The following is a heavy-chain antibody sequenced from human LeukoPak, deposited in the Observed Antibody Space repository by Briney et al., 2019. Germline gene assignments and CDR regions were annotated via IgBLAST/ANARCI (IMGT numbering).Heavy chain of an antibody. V-gene: IGHV3-23*01. CDR2: ISGSGGST. CDR1: GFTFSSYA. J-gene: IGHJ4*02. Sequence: GGSLRLSCAASGFTFSSYAMSWVRQAPGKGLEWVSAISGSGGSTYYADSVKGRFTISRDNSKNTLYLQMNSLRAEDTAVYYCAINYYDNSGYKDYWGQGTLVTVSS. CDR3: AINYYDNSGYKDY. D-gene: IGHD3-22*01.